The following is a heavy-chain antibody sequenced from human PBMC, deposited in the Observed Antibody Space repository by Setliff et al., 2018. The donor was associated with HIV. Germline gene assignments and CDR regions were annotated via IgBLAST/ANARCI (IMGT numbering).Heavy chain of an antibody. Sequence: GASVKVSCKASGYTFTSYDMHWVRQAPGQGLEWMGRIIPMFGTANYAQKFQDRVTFTADKSTSTAFMELSNLRSEDTAVYYCARGIYYYYYYMDVWGKGTTVTVSS. V-gene: IGHV1-69*06. J-gene: IGHJ6*03. CDR2: IIPMFGTA. CDR1: GYTFTSYD. CDR3: ARGIYYYYYYMDV.